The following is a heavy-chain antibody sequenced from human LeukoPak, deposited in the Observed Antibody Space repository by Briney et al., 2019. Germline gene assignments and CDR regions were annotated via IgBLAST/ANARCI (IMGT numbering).Heavy chain of an antibody. V-gene: IGHV4-59*08. CDR1: GGSISSYY. Sequence: PSETLSLTCTVSGGSISSYYWYWIRQPPGKGLEWIGYIYYSGSTNYNPSPKSRVTISVDTSKNQFSLKLSSVTAADTAVYYCARRGYSSGWSYFDYWGQGTLVTVSS. J-gene: IGHJ4*02. CDR3: ARRGYSSGWSYFDY. CDR2: IYYSGST. D-gene: IGHD6-19*01.